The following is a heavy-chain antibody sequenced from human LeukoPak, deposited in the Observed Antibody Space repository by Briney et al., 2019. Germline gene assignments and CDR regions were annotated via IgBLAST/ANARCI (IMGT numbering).Heavy chain of an antibody. J-gene: IGHJ4*02. V-gene: IGHV4-4*07. Sequence: KPSETLSLTCTVSGGSISGYYWSWIRQPAGKGLEWIGRIYTSGSTHYNPSLRSRVTISLDKSKSQFSLKLSSVTAADTAVYFCAREEYNDSSGRILWGQGTLVTVSS. CDR3: AREEYNDSSGRIL. D-gene: IGHD3-22*01. CDR1: GGSISGYY. CDR2: IYTSGST.